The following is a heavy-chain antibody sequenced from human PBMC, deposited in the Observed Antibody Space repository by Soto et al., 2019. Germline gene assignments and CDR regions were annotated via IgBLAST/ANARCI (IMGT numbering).Heavy chain of an antibody. CDR3: AKDLYDYVWGSYRCPFDY. V-gene: IGHV3-7*01. CDR1: GFTFSSYW. J-gene: IGHJ4*02. D-gene: IGHD3-16*02. CDR2: IKQDGSEK. Sequence: GGSLRLSCAASGFTFSSYWMSWVRQAPGKGLEWVANIKQDGSEKYYVDSVKGRFTISRDNAKNSLYLQMNSLRAEDTAVYYCAKDLYDYVWGSYRCPFDYWGQGTLVTVSS.